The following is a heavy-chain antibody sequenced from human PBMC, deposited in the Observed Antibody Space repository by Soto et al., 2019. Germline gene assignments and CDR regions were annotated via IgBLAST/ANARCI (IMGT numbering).Heavy chain of an antibody. CDR2: ISWNSGSI. CDR1: GFTFDDYA. J-gene: IGHJ4*02. D-gene: IGHD3-10*01. Sequence: PGGSLRLSCAACGFTFDDYAMHWVLQAPGKGLEWVSGISWNSGSIGYADSVKGRFTISRDNAKNSLYLQMNSLRAEDTALYYCAKGDGSGSSDYWGQGALVTVSS. CDR3: AKGDGSGSSDY. V-gene: IGHV3-9*01.